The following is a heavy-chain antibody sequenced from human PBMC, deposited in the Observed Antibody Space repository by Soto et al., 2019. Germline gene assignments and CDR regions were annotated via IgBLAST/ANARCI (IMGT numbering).Heavy chain of an antibody. CDR3: ARGSRGYSYGYNDY. CDR1: GFTFSAYW. V-gene: IGHV3-74*01. D-gene: IGHD5-18*01. J-gene: IGHJ4*02. Sequence: PGGSLRLSCAASGFTFSAYWMHWVRQAPGKGLVWVSRISSDGSSTTYADCAEDRFIISRDNAKNTLYLQLNSLRAEDTAVYYCARGSRGYSYGYNDYWGQGTLVTVSS. CDR2: ISSDGSST.